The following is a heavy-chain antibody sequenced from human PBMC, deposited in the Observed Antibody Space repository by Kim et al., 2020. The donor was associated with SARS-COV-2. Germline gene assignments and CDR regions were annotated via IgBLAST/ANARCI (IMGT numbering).Heavy chain of an antibody. CDR3: ARQQGYQLLSDAFDI. CDR2: IYYSGST. J-gene: IGHJ3*02. D-gene: IGHD2-2*01. V-gene: IGHV4-59*08. Sequence: SETLSLTCTVSGGSISSYYWSWIRQPPGKGLEWIGYIYYSGSTNYNPSLKSRVTISVDTSKNQFSLKLSSVTAADTAVHYCARQQGYQLLSDAFDIWGQGTMVTVSS. CDR1: GGSISSYY.